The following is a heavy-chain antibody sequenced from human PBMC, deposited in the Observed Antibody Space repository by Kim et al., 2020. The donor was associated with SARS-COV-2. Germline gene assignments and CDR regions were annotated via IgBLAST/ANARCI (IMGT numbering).Heavy chain of an antibody. CDR1: GGSISSYY. CDR2: IYTSGST. D-gene: IGHD6-13*01. V-gene: IGHV4-4*07. Sequence: SETLSLTCTVSGGSISSYYWSWIRQPAGKGLEWIGRIYTSGSTNYNPSLKSRVTMSVDTSKNQFSLKLSSVTAADTAVYYCARDESSAAGMGIYYFDYWGQGTLVTVSS. CDR3: ARDESSAAGMGIYYFDY. J-gene: IGHJ4*02.